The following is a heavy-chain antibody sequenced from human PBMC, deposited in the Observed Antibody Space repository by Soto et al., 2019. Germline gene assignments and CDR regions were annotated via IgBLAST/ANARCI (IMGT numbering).Heavy chain of an antibody. D-gene: IGHD2-15*01. CDR3: ARQEKVVAAFTTFPDY. CDR1: GYSFTSYW. CDR2: IYPGDSDT. Sequence: GESLKISCKGSGYSFTSYWIGWVRQMPGKGLEWMGIIYPGDSDTRYSPSFQGQVTISADKSISTAYLQWSSLKASDTAMYYCARQEKVVAAFTTFPDYWGQGTLVTVSS. V-gene: IGHV5-51*01. J-gene: IGHJ4*02.